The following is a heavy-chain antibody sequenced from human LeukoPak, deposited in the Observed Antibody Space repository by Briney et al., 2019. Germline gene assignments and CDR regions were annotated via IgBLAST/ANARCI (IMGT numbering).Heavy chain of an antibody. CDR3: ARHEWGVTGTSFDP. V-gene: IGHV4-39*01. D-gene: IGHD1-7*01. Sequence: PSETLSLTCTVSGGSISSSRYYWGWIRQPPGKGLEWIGSIYYSGTTYYNPSLKSRVTISVDTSKNQFSLKLSSVTAADTAVYYCARHEWGVTGTSFDPWGQGTLVTVSP. CDR2: IYYSGTT. J-gene: IGHJ5*02. CDR1: GGSISSSRYY.